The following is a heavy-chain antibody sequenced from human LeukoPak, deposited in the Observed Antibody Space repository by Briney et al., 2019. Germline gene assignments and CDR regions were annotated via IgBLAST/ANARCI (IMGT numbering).Heavy chain of an antibody. CDR1: GNSISTYY. CDR2: IDTSGST. D-gene: IGHD3-16*02. Sequence: SETLSLTCTVSGNSISTYYWSWIRQPAGKGLEWIGRIDTSGSTNCNPSLKSRVTMSVDTSKNQFPLKLSSVTAADTAVYYCARDPLSYYYMDVWGKGTTVTVSS. V-gene: IGHV4-4*07. J-gene: IGHJ6*03. CDR3: ARDPLSYYYMDV.